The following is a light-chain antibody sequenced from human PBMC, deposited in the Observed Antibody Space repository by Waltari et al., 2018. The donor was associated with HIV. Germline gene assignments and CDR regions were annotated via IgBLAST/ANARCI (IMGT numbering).Light chain of an antibody. J-gene: IGLJ1*01. V-gene: IGLV1-47*01. CDR3: ATWNDSLSGYV. CDR2: RNN. Sequence: QSVLTQPPSASGTPGQRVTISCSGSSSNIGRNYVYWYQQLPGTAPKLLIYRNNQRPSGVPDLFSGSKSGTSASLAISGLRSEYEADYYCATWNDSLSGYVFGTGTKVTV. CDR1: SSNIGRNY.